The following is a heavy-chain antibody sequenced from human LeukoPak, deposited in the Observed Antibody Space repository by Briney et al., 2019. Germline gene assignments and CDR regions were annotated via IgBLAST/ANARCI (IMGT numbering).Heavy chain of an antibody. CDR1: GFTFSSYS. Sequence: GGSLRLSCAASGFTFSSYSMNWVRQAPGKGLEWVSSISSSSSYIYYVDSVKGRFTISRDNAKNSLYLQTNSLRAEDTAVYYCARDEGFLDYWGQGTLVTVSS. CDR3: ARDEGFLDY. V-gene: IGHV3-21*01. J-gene: IGHJ4*02. CDR2: ISSSSSYI.